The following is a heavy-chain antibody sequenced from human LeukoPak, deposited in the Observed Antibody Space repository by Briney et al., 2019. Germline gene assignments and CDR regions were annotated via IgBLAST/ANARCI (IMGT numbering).Heavy chain of an antibody. CDR3: ARGDSSSWYVSWYYYGMDV. J-gene: IGHJ6*02. V-gene: IGHV1-18*01. Sequence: GASVKVSCKASGDTFTSYGISWLRQAPGQGLEWMGWISAYNGNTNYAQKLQGRVTMTTDTSTSTAYMELRSLRSDDTAVYYCARGDSSSWYVSWYYYGMDVWGQGTTVTVSS. CDR1: GDTFTSYG. CDR2: ISAYNGNT. D-gene: IGHD6-13*01.